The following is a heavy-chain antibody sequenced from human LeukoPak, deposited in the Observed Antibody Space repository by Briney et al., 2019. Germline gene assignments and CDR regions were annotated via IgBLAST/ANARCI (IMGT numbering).Heavy chain of an antibody. D-gene: IGHD3-9*01. CDR2: ISYDGSNK. CDR1: GFTFSNYW. V-gene: IGHV3-30*18. CDR3: AKGDYDILTGYLSPHTYGMDV. J-gene: IGHJ6*02. Sequence: GGSLRLSCAASGFTFSNYWMSWVRQAPGKGLEWVAVISYDGSNKYYADSVKGRFTISRDNSKNTLYLQMNSLRAEDTAVYYCAKGDYDILTGYLSPHTYGMDVWGQGTTVTVSS.